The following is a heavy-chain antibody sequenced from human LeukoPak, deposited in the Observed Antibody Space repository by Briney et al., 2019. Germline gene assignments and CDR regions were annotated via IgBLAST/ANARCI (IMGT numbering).Heavy chain of an antibody. CDR3: ARGVFGVVRYYYYGMDV. J-gene: IGHJ6*02. Sequence: SETLSLTCTVSGVSVSSGSYYWSWIRQPPGKGLEWIGYIYYSGSTNYNPSLKSRVTISVDTSKNQFSLKLSSVTAADTAVYYCARGVFGVVRYYYYGMDVRGQGTTVTVSS. D-gene: IGHD3-3*01. V-gene: IGHV4-61*01. CDR1: GVSVSSGSYY. CDR2: IYYSGST.